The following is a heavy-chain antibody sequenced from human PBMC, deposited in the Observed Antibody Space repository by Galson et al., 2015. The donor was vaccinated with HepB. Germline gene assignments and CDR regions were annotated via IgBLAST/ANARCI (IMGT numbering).Heavy chain of an antibody. V-gene: IGHV3-23*01. D-gene: IGHD1-26*01. CDR2: ISGSGGST. J-gene: IGHJ3*02. Sequence: SLRLSCAASGFTFSSYAMSWVRQAPGKGLEWVSAISGSGGSTYYADSVKGRFTISRDNSKNTLYLQMNSLRAEDTAVYYCAKDLAEWGLLLNPDDAFDIWGQGTMVTVSS. CDR3: AKDLAEWGLLLNPDDAFDI. CDR1: GFTFSSYA.